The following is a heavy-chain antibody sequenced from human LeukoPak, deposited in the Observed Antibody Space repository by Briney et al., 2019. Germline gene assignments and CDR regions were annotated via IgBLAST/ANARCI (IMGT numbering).Heavy chain of an antibody. V-gene: IGHV3-21*01. CDR1: GFTFSSYS. CDR2: ISGSSSYI. D-gene: IGHD3-3*02. Sequence: GGSLRLSCAASGFTFSSYSMNWVRQAPGKGLEWVSSISGSSSYIYYADSVKGRFTISRDNAKNSLYLQMNSLRAEDTAVYYCARDKSSIGAFDIWGQGTMVTVSS. CDR3: ARDKSSIGAFDI. J-gene: IGHJ3*02.